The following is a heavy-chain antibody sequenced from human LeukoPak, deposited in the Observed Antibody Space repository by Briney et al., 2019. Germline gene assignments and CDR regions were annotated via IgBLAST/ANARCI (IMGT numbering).Heavy chain of an antibody. CDR1: GYRVSSFA. D-gene: IGHD1-14*01. CDR3: ARDKPGWGAFDV. CDR2: IAANNDHT. V-gene: IGHV1-18*01. Sequence: PGASVKVSCKASGYRVSSFAIIWVRQAPGQGLDCLGWIAANNDHTHYALSVQGRVTMTTDTSTDTAYMELRNLRSDDTAVYFRARDKPGWGAFDVWGQGTVVTVSS. J-gene: IGHJ3*01.